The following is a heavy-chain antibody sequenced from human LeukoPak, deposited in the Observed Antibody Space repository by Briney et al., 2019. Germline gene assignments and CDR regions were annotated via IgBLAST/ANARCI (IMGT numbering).Heavy chain of an antibody. J-gene: IGHJ4*02. CDR2: MYYSGSI. CDR1: GVSISSSSYY. CDR3: ARGGVLLCFGELSAPFDY. Sequence: KPSETLSFTCTVSGVSISSSSYYWGWIRQPPGKGLEWIGSMYYSGSICYHPSLKCRVTISVDTSKNQFSLKLSSVTAADAAVYYCARGGVLLCFGELSAPFDYWGQGTLVTVSS. V-gene: IGHV4-39*01. D-gene: IGHD3-10*01.